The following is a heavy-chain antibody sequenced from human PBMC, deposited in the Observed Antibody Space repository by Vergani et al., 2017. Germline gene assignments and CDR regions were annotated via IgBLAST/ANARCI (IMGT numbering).Heavy chain of an antibody. J-gene: IGHJ6*02. V-gene: IGHV4-4*02. CDR3: ARFLTGTTIYYYYGMDV. CDR2: IYHSGST. CDR1: GGSISSSNW. Sequence: QVQLQESGPGLVKPSGTLSLTCAVSGGSISSSNWWSWVRQPPGKGLEWIGEIYHSGSTYYNPSLKSRVTISVDKSKNQFSLKLSSVTAADTAVYYCARFLTGTTIYYYYGMDVWGQGTTVTVSS. D-gene: IGHD1-20*01.